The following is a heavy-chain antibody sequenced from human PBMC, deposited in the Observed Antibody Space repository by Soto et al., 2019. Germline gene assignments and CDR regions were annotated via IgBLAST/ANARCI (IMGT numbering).Heavy chain of an antibody. V-gene: IGHV3-23*01. D-gene: IGHD3-22*01. CDR1: GFAFSNYA. CDR3: TNGPLITGDS. Sequence: GGSLRLSCAASGFAFSNYAMSWVRQAPGKGLEWVSSITSSGGSTYFADSVKGRFTISRDNSKNTLYLQLNSLRAEDTAVYYCTNGPLITGDSWGQGTLVTVSS. CDR2: ITSSGGST. J-gene: IGHJ5*01.